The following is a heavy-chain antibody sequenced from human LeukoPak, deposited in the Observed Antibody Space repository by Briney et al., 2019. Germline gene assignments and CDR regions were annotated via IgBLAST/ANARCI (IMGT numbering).Heavy chain of an antibody. CDR3: AKDRWDSSGWYPYYFDY. J-gene: IGHJ4*02. Sequence: PGGSLRLSCAASGFTFSSYSMNWVRQAPGKGLEWVSSISSSSSYIYYADSLKGRFTVSRDNAKNSLYLQMNSLRAEDTAVYYCAKDRWDSSGWYPYYFDYWGQGTLVTVSS. D-gene: IGHD6-19*01. V-gene: IGHV3-21*01. CDR2: ISSSSSYI. CDR1: GFTFSSYS.